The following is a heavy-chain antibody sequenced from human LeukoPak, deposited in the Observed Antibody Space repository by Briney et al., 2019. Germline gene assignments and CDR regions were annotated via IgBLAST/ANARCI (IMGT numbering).Heavy chain of an antibody. D-gene: IGHD2-15*01. Sequence: ASVKVSCKPSGYTFISYGISWVRQAPGQGLEWVGWISAYKGDTDYAQKFQGRVAVTTDTSTNTVYMELRSLTSDDTAVYYCARVNDVAVVAAAAPHFEHWGQGTLVTVSS. CDR3: ARVNDVAVVAAAAPHFEH. CDR2: ISAYKGDT. J-gene: IGHJ4*02. V-gene: IGHV1-18*01. CDR1: GYTFISYG.